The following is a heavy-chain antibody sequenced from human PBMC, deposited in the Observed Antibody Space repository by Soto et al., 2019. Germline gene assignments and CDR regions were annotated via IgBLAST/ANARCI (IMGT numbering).Heavy chain of an antibody. CDR1: GYTFTSYG. CDR3: ARDLPGITMIVVVINLFDY. D-gene: IGHD3-22*01. Sequence: GASVKVSCKASGYTFTSYGISWVRQAPGQGLEWMGWISAYNGNTNYAQKLQGRVTMTTDTSTSTAYMELRSLRSDDTAVYYCARDLPGITMIVVVINLFDYWGQGTLVTVSS. V-gene: IGHV1-18*01. J-gene: IGHJ4*02. CDR2: ISAYNGNT.